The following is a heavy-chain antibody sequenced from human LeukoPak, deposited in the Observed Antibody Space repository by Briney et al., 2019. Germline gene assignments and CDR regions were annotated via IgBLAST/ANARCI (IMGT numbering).Heavy chain of an antibody. D-gene: IGHD1-26*01. V-gene: IGHV1-18*01. Sequence: ASVKVSCKASGYTFTSYGISWVRQAPGQGLEWMGWISAYNGNTNYAQKLQGRVTMTTDTSTSTAYMELRSLGPDDTAVYYCARVGPIVGGTSSFDYWGQGTLVTVSS. J-gene: IGHJ4*02. CDR3: ARVGPIVGGTSSFDY. CDR2: ISAYNGNT. CDR1: GYTFTSYG.